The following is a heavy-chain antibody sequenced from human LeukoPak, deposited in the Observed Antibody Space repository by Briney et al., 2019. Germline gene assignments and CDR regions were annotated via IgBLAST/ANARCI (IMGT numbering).Heavy chain of an antibody. CDR1: GGSISSYY. CDR3: ARGYYYDSSGYYYYYYYMDV. D-gene: IGHD3-22*01. J-gene: IGHJ6*03. CDR2: IYYSGST. V-gene: IGHV4-59*01. Sequence: SETLSLTCTVSGGSISSYYWSWIRQPPGKGLEWIGYIYYSGSTNYNPSLKSRVTISVDTSKNQFSLKLSSVTAADTAVYYCARGYYYDSSGYYYYYYYMDVWGKGTTVTISS.